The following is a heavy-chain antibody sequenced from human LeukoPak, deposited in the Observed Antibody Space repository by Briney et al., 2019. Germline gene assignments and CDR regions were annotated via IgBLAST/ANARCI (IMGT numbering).Heavy chain of an antibody. D-gene: IGHD6-13*01. CDR3: ARARIAAAGAGAFDV. J-gene: IGHJ3*01. CDR2: FSATDGSA. CDR1: GFSVSNYG. Sequence: GGSLRLSCEASGFSVSNYGMTWVRQAPGKGLEWVSAFSATDGSAQYAESVKGRFTISRDNSKNSLYLQLNSLWDDDTAVYYCARARIAAAGAGAFDVWGQGTMVTVSS. V-gene: IGHV3-23*01.